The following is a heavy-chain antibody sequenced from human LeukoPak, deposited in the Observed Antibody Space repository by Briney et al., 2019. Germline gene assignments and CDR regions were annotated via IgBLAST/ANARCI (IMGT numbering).Heavy chain of an antibody. V-gene: IGHV1-2*02. Sequence: ASVKVSCKASGYTFTGYYMYWVRQAPGQGLEWMGWINPNSGDTNYAQKFQGRVTMTGDTSINTAYMELSRLRSDDTALYYCARDKDGHNYVPYCWGQGTLVTVSS. CDR3: ARDKDGHNYVPYC. CDR2: INPNSGDT. CDR1: GYTFTGYY. D-gene: IGHD5-24*01. J-gene: IGHJ4*02.